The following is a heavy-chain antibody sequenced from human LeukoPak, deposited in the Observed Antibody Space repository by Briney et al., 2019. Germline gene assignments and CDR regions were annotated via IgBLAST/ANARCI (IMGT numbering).Heavy chain of an antibody. J-gene: IGHJ4*02. CDR3: GREGGGYCSSTSCYKYGDY. V-gene: IGHV4-39*07. D-gene: IGHD2-2*02. CDR2: IYYSGST. CDR1: GGSITSSSYY. Sequence: PSETLSLTCTVSGGSITSSSYYWGWIRQPPGKGLEWIGSIYYSGSTYYNPSLKSRVTISVDTSKNQFSLKLSSVTAADTGVYYWGREGGGYCSSTSCYKYGDYWGQGTLVTVSS.